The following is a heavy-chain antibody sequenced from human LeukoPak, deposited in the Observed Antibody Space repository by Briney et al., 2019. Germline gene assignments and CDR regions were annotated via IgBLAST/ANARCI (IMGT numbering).Heavy chain of an antibody. Sequence: ASVKVSCKASGYTFTGYYMHWVRQAPGQGLEWMGWINTNTGNPTYAQGFTGRFVFSLDTSVSTTYLQISSLKAEDTAVYYCARGVGATTSWGQGTLVTVSS. CDR2: INTNTGNP. J-gene: IGHJ5*02. V-gene: IGHV7-4-1*02. D-gene: IGHD1-26*01. CDR1: GYTFTGYY. CDR3: ARGVGATTS.